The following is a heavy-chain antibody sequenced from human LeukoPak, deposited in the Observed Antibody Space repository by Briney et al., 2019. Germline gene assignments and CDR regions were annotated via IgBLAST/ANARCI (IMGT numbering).Heavy chain of an antibody. V-gene: IGHV1-2*02. J-gene: IGHJ5*02. D-gene: IGHD2-2*01. CDR1: GYTFTGYY. CDR3: ARDDCSSTSCYAGENWFDP. Sequence: AASVKVSCKASGYTFTGYYMHWVRQAPGQGPEWMGWINPNSGGTNYAQKFQGRVTMTRDTSISTAYMELSRLRSDDTAVYYCARDDCSSTSCYAGENWFDPWGQGTLVTVSS. CDR2: INPNSGGT.